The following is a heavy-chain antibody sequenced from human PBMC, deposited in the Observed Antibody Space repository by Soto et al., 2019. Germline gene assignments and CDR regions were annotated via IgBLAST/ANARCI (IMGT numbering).Heavy chain of an antibody. Sequence: WETVSRSDCGAGGNMLDRDGGSMFKKLPGKGRERLGEIYHSRSTNYKPSLKSRVTISVDKSKHQFSLKLSSVTAADTAIYYCAITKAVPNTVRSRYSLDSWGHGTLVT. D-gene: IGHD2-15*01. V-gene: IGHV4-4*02. J-gene: IGHJ5*01. CDR1: GGNMLDRDG. CDR3: AITKAVPNTVRSRYSLDS. CDR2: IYHSRST.